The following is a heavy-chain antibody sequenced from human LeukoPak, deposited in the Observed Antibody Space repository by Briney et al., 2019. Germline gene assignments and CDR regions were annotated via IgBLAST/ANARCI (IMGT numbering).Heavy chain of an antibody. D-gene: IGHD2-15*01. J-gene: IGHJ4*02. CDR1: GESFSDYY. Sequence: SETLSLTCAVYGESFSDYYWSWIRQPPGKGLVWIGEINHSGSTNYNPSLKSRVTISVDTSKNQFSLKLSSVTAADTAVYYCASRFYPALGYCSGGSCYLQERWGQGTLVTVSS. CDR2: INHSGST. CDR3: ASRFYPALGYCSGGSCYLQER. V-gene: IGHV4-34*01.